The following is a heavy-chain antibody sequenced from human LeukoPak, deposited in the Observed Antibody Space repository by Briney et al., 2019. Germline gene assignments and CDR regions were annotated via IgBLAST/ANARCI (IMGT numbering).Heavy chain of an antibody. J-gene: IGHJ4*02. D-gene: IGHD3-22*01. CDR3: ARDQGDSSGYYNGFDY. CDR1: GYTFTSYA. Sequence: GASVKVSCKASGYTFTSYAMHWVRQAPGQRLEWMGWINAGNGNTKYSQKFQGRVTITRDTSASTAYMELRSLRSDDTAVYYCARDQGDSSGYYNGFDYWGQGTLVTVSS. CDR2: INAGNGNT. V-gene: IGHV1-3*01.